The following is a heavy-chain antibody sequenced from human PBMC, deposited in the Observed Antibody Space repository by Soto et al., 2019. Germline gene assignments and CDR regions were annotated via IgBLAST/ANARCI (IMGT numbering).Heavy chain of an antibody. D-gene: IGHD3-10*01. CDR3: AKDIRYYGSGSYYNDVGPIDY. J-gene: IGHJ4*02. CDR2: ISGSGGST. Sequence: GGSLRLSCAASGFTFSSYAMSWVRQAPGKGLEWVSAISGSGGSTYYADSVKGRFTISRDNSKNTLYLQMNSLRAEDTAVYYCAKDIRYYGSGSYYNDVGPIDYWGQGTLVTVSS. V-gene: IGHV3-23*01. CDR1: GFTFSSYA.